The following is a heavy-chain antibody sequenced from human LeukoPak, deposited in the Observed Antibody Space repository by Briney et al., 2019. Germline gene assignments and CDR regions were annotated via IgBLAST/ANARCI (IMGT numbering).Heavy chain of an antibody. CDR1: GGSISSGDYY. CDR2: IYYSGST. CDR3: ARWEGMATTPFSLDY. V-gene: IGHV4-30-4*01. D-gene: IGHD5-24*01. J-gene: IGHJ4*02. Sequence: PSETLSLTCTVSGGSISSGDYYWSWIRQPPGKGLEWIGYIYYSGSTYYNPSLKSRVTISVDTSKNQFSLKLSSVTAADTAVYYCARWEGMATTPFSLDYWGQGTLVTVSS.